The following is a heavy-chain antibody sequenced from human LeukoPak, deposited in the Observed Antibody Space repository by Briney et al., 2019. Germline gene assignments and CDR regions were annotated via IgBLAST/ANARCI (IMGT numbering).Heavy chain of an antibody. Sequence: GASVKVSGKASRRTFSNYAISWVRQAPGQGGGWLGRMICILGIANYALKFQGRVTITADKSTSTAYMELSSLKSEDTAVCYCARVGSYYYDSSGYSDYWGQGTLVTVSS. V-gene: IGHV1-69*04. CDR3: ARVGSYYYDSSGYSDY. J-gene: IGHJ4*02. CDR2: MICILGIA. D-gene: IGHD3-22*01. CDR1: RRTFSNYA.